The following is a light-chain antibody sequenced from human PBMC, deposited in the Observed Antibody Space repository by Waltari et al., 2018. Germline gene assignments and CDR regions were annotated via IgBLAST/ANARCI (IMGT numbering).Light chain of an antibody. CDR2: AAS. CDR1: QSIISY. Sequence: DIQMTQSPSSLSASVGDRVTITCRASQSIISYLNWYQQKPGKAPKLLIYAASSLQSGVPSRFSGSGSGTDFTLTISSLQPEDFATYYCQQSYSTPRTFGQGTKVEIK. V-gene: IGKV1-39*01. CDR3: QQSYSTPRT. J-gene: IGKJ1*01.